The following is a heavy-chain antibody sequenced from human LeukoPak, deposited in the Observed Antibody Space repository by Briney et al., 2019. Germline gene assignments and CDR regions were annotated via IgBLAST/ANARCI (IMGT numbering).Heavy chain of an antibody. Sequence: SETLSLTCTASGGSISSGDYYWSWIRQPPGKGLEWIGYIYYSGSTNYNPSLKSRVTISVDTSKNQFSLKLSSVTAADTAVYYCARDAHNDILTGYAKDAFDIWGQGTMVTVSS. CDR1: GGSISSGDYY. D-gene: IGHD3-9*01. V-gene: IGHV4-61*08. CDR2: IYYSGST. CDR3: ARDAHNDILTGYAKDAFDI. J-gene: IGHJ3*02.